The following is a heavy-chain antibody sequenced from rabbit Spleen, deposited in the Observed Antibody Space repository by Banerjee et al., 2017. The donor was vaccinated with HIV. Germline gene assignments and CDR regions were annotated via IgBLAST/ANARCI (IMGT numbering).Heavy chain of an antibody. Sequence: QEQLVESGGGLVKPEGSLTLTCTASGFSFSSSYWICWVRQAPGKGLEWIACIASSSSTTTYYASWAKGRFIMSRTSSTKVTLQMTSLTAADTATYFCARDLVAVIGWNFSLWGPGTLVTVS. CDR2: IASSSSTTT. V-gene: IGHV1S45*01. CDR1: GFSFSSSYW. D-gene: IGHD1-1*01. CDR3: ARDLVAVIGWNFSL. J-gene: IGHJ6*01.